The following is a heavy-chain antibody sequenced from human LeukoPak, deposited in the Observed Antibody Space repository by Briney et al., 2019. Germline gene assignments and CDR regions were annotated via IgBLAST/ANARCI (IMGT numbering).Heavy chain of an antibody. CDR3: ASGRGYSYGYY. J-gene: IGHJ4*02. Sequence: APVKVSCKASGYTFTSYYMHWVRQAPGQGLEWMGIINPSGGSTSYAQKFQGRVTMTRDTSISTAYMELSRLRSDDTAVYYCASGRGYSYGYYWGQGTLVTVSS. V-gene: IGHV1-46*01. CDR2: INPSGGST. D-gene: IGHD5-18*01. CDR1: GYTFTSYY.